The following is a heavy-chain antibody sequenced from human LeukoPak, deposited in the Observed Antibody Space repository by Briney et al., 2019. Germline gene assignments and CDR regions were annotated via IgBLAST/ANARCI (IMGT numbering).Heavy chain of an antibody. V-gene: IGHV4-39*07. CDR3: ASCSSSSCLFDY. CDR2: IYYSGST. Sequence: PSETLSLTCTVSGDSISSSSYYWEWIRQPPGKGLEWIGSIYYSGSTYYNPSLKSRVTISVDTSKNQFSLKLSSVTAADTAVYYCASCSSSSCLFDYWGQGTLVTVSS. J-gene: IGHJ4*02. CDR1: GDSISSSSYY. D-gene: IGHD2-2*01.